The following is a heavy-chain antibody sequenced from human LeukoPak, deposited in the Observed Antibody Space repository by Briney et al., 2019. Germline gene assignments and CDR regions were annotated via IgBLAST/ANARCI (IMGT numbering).Heavy chain of an antibody. J-gene: IGHJ6*02. CDR3: ARDLGYDSSGYYYVHYYGMDV. Sequence: GGSLRLSCAASGFTFNSFGMHWVRQAPGKGLEWVATIWYEGSNKNYADSVKGRLTISRDNSKNTLYLEMNSLGAEDTAVYYCARDLGYDSSGYYYVHYYGMDVWGQGITVTVSS. CDR2: IWYEGSNK. D-gene: IGHD3-22*01. CDR1: GFTFNSFG. V-gene: IGHV3-30*02.